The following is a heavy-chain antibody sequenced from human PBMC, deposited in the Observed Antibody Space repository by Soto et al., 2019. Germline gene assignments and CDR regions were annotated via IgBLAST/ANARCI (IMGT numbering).Heavy chain of an antibody. V-gene: IGHV3-74*01. J-gene: IGHJ5*01. CDR2: INSDGSHT. D-gene: IGHD4-4*01. Sequence: EVQLVESGGGLVQPGGSLRLSCAASGFTFFAYWIHWVRQVPGKGLVWVSRINSDGSHTSYADSVRGRFTISRDNSKNTVYLQMNSLTAEDTAFYSCEKGGDSGNSAGETCFDSGGQGSLVPVSS. CDR1: GFTFFAYW. CDR3: EKGGDSGNSAGETCFDS.